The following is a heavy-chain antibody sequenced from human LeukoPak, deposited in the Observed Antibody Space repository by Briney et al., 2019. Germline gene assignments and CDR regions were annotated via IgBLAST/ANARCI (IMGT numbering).Heavy chain of an antibody. Sequence: SETLSLTCTVSGGSISSYYWSWIRQPPGKGLEWIGYIYYSGSTNYNPSLKSRVTISVDTSKNQFSLKLSSVTAADTAVYYCARGAANNYYGSGSYLGHLPRRSNWFDPWGQGTLVTVSS. D-gene: IGHD3-10*01. J-gene: IGHJ5*02. CDR1: GGSISSYY. V-gene: IGHV4-59*12. CDR3: ARGAANNYYGSGSYLGHLPRRSNWFDP. CDR2: IYYSGST.